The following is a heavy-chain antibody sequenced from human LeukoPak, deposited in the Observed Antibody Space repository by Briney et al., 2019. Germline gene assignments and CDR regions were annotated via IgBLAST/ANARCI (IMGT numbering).Heavy chain of an antibody. V-gene: IGHV4-34*01. CDR3: ARDCSSTSCYPLGY. Sequence: SETLSLTCAVYGGSFSGYYWGWIRQPPGKGLEWIGEINHSGSTNYNPSLKSRVTISVDTSKNQFSLKLSSVTAADTAVYYCARDCSSTSCYPLGYWGQGTLVTVSS. CDR1: GGSFSGYY. CDR2: INHSGST. J-gene: IGHJ4*02. D-gene: IGHD2-2*01.